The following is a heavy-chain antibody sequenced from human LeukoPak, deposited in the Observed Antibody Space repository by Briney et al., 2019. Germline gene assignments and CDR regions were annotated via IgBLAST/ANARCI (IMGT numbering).Heavy chain of an antibody. CDR3: AAGAAAGTMGDY. Sequence: SVKVSCKASGFTFTSSAMQWVRQARGQRLEWIGWIVVGSGNTNYAQKFQERVTITRDMSTSTAYMELSGLRPEDTAVYYCAAGAAAGTMGDYWGQGTLVTVSS. CDR2: IVVGSGNT. CDR1: GFTFTSSA. V-gene: IGHV1-58*02. J-gene: IGHJ4*02. D-gene: IGHD6-13*01.